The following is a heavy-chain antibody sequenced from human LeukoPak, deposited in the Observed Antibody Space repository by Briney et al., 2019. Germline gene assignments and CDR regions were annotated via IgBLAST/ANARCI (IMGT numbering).Heavy chain of an antibody. V-gene: IGHV4-39*01. Sequence: SETLSLTCTVSGGSISSSSYYWGWIRQPPGKGLEWIGSIYYSGSTYYNASLKSRLTISVDTSKNQFSLNLSPVTAADTADYYCASTGSSSSSSYYFNYWGQGSLVTVSS. J-gene: IGHJ4*02. D-gene: IGHD6-6*01. CDR3: ASTGSSSSSSYYFNY. CDR2: IYYSGST. CDR1: GGSISSSSYY.